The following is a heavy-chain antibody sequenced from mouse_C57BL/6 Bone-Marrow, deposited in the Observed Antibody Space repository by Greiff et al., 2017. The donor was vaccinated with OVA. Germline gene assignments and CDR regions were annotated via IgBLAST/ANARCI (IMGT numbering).Heavy chain of an antibody. J-gene: IGHJ2*01. CDR3: ARLPWDY. CDR1: GYTFTNYW. D-gene: IGHD2-1*01. V-gene: IGHV1-63*01. Sequence: VQRVESGAELVRPGTSVKMSCKASGYTFTNYWIGWAKQRPGHGLEWIGDIYPGGGYTNYNEKFKGKATLTADKSSSTAYMQFSSLTSEDSAIYYCARLPWDYWGQGTTLTVSS. CDR2: IYPGGGYT.